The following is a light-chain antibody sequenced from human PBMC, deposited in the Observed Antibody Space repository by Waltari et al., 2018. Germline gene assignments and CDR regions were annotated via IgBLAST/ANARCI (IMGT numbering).Light chain of an antibody. CDR1: QGISNH. J-gene: IGKJ1*01. CDR3: QQCHNYPRT. V-gene: IGKV1-16*01. CDR2: DAS. Sequence: DIQMTQSPSSLSASVGDRVTITCRASQGISNHLAWFQQKPGKAPKSLIYDASILERGVPSRFSGSGSGTVFTLTISSLQPEDFATYYCQQCHNYPRTLGQGTKVEIK.